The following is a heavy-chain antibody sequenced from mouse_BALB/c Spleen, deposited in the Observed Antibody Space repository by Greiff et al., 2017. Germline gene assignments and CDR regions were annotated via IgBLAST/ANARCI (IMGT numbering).Heavy chain of an antibody. CDR3: ARSYYGNYDAMDY. J-gene: IGHJ4*01. V-gene: IGHV1-12*01. CDR1: GYTFTSYN. CDR2: IYPGNGDT. D-gene: IGHD2-10*01. Sequence: LQESGAELVKPGASVKMSCKASGYTFTSYNMHWVKQTPGQGLEWIGAIYPGNGDTSYNQKFKGKATLTADKSSSTAYMQLSSLTSEDSAVYYCARSYYGNYDAMDYWGQGTSVTVSS.